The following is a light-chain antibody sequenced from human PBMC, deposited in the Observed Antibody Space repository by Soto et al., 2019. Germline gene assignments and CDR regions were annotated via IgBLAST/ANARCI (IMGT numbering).Light chain of an antibody. CDR2: RAS. CDR1: QSIHIY. V-gene: IGKV1-5*03. CDR3: QQSHSYLST. J-gene: IGKJ2*01. Sequence: DIQMTQSPYTLSGSVGDRVTITCRASQSIHIYLAWYQQKPGKAPKLLIYRASNFEDGVPSRFSGSGSGTDFTRTISSLQPDDMATYYCQQSHSYLSTFGQGTKVESK.